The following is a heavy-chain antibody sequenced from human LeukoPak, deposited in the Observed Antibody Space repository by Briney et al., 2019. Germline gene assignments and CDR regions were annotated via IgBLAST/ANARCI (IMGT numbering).Heavy chain of an antibody. CDR3: ARLLCGGDCYSGGY. CDR1: GYTFTSYD. D-gene: IGHD2-21*02. CDR2: ISAYNGST. J-gene: IGHJ4*02. Sequence: ASVKVSCKASGYTFTSYDINWVRQAPGQGLEWMGWISAYNGSTNYAQKLQGRVTMTTDTSTSTAYMELRSLRSDDTAVYYCARLLCGGDCYSGGYWGQGTLVTVSS. V-gene: IGHV1-18*01.